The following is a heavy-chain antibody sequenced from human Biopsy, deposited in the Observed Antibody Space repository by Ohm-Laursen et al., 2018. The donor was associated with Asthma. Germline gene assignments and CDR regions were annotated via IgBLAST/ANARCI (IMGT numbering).Heavy chain of an antibody. CDR1: SGSGGYMRSGNYY. CDR2: IYYSGTT. Sequence: SDTLSLTCSLSSGSGGYMRSGNYYWGWIRQPPGKGLEWIGSIYYSGTTYYNPSPESRVTVSATTSKNQFSRKLTSVTAADTAVYYCVRGSSSWHHGPFHYYYGLDVWGQGTTATVSS. D-gene: IGHD6-13*01. V-gene: IGHV4-39*01. J-gene: IGHJ6*02. CDR3: VRGSSSWHHGPFHYYYGLDV.